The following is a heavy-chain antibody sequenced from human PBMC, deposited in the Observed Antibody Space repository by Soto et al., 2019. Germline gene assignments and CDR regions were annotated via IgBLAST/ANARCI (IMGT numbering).Heavy chain of an antibody. J-gene: IGHJ4*02. V-gene: IGHV3-23*01. D-gene: IGHD1-26*01. Sequence: GGSLRLSCAASGFTFSSYAMSWVRQAPGKGLEWVSAISGSGGSTYYADSVKGRFTISRDNSKNTLYLQMNSLRAEDTAVYYCAKDSWAAYRVVATYYFDYWGQGTLVTVSS. CDR2: ISGSGGST. CDR3: AKDSWAAYRVVATYYFDY. CDR1: GFTFSSYA.